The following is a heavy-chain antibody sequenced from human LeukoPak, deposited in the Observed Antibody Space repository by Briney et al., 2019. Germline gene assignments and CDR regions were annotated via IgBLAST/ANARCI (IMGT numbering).Heavy chain of an antibody. CDR1: GFTFDDYA. CDR3: AKPKLMTTVTTGAFDI. J-gene: IGHJ3*02. Sequence: GGSLRLSCAASGFTFDDYAMHWVRQAPRKGLEWVSGISWNSGSIGYADSVKGRFTISRDNAKNSLYLQMNSLRAEDTALYYCAKPKLMTTVTTGAFDIWGQGTMVTVSS. V-gene: IGHV3-9*01. D-gene: IGHD4-11*01. CDR2: ISWNSGSI.